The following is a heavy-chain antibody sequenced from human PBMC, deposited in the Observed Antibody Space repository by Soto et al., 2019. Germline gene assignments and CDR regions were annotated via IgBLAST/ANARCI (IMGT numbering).Heavy chain of an antibody. D-gene: IGHD6-19*01. CDR1: GFVFSIYG. CDR3: AKDLYSSGWYNYFDP. V-gene: IGHV3-30*18. CDR2: ISHDGSSE. Sequence: GGSLRLSCAASGFVFSIYGMHWVRQAPGKGLEWVAMISHDGSSEYYADSVRGRFTISRDNSKNTLYLQMNSLRAEDTAVYFCAKDLYSSGWYNYFDPWGQGTLVTVSS. J-gene: IGHJ5*02.